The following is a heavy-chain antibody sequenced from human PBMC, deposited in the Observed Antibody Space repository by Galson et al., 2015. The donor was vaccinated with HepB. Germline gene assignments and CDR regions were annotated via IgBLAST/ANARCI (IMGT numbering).Heavy chain of an antibody. CDR3: ARAPYDSGSYYYSPYYYYGMDY. D-gene: IGHD3-22*01. Sequence: SLRLSCAASGFTFSSYAMHWVRQAPGKGLEWVAVISYDGSNKYYADSVKGRFTISRDNSKNTLYLQMNSLRAEDTAVYYCARAPYDSGSYYYSPYYYYGMDYWGQGTTVTVSS. J-gene: IGHJ6*02. CDR2: ISYDGSNK. CDR1: GFTFSSYA. V-gene: IGHV3-30-3*01.